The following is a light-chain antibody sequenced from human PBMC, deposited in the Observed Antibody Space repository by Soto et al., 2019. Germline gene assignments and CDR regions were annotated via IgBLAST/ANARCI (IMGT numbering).Light chain of an antibody. J-gene: IGLJ1*01. V-gene: IGLV2-14*01. CDR3: NSYTSSSTHV. CDR2: EVG. CDR1: SSDVGGHNH. Sequence: QSALTQPASVSGSPGQSITISCTGSSSDVGGHNHVSWYQQHPGKAPKLIIYEVGNRPSGVSNRFSGSKSGNTASLTISGFQAEDEADYYCNSYTSSSTHVFGTGTQLTV.